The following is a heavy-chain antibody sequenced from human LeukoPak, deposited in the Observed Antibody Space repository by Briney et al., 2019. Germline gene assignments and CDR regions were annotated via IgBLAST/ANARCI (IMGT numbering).Heavy chain of an antibody. V-gene: IGHV1-2*02. CDR3: ARASLRGGYPGITGTGDY. Sequence: ASVKVSCKASGYTFTGYYMHWVRQAPGQGLEWMGWINPNSGGTNYAQKFQGRVTMTRDTSISTAYMELSRLRSDDTAVYYCARASLRGGYPGITGTGDYWGQGTLVTVSS. CDR2: INPNSGGT. D-gene: IGHD1/OR15-1a*01. J-gene: IGHJ4*02. CDR1: GYTFTGYY.